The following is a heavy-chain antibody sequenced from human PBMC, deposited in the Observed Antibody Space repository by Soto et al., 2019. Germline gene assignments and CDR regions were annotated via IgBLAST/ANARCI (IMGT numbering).Heavy chain of an antibody. Sequence: PGGSLRLSCAASGFTFSSYAMHWVRQAPGKGLEYVSAISSNGGSTYYANSVKGRFTISRDNSKNTLYLQMNSLRAEDTAVYYCARDLGYCSSTSCYAHFSYYYYYYGMDVWGQGTTVTVSS. CDR3: ARDLGYCSSTSCYAHFSYYYYYYGMDV. V-gene: IGHV3-64*01. J-gene: IGHJ6*02. D-gene: IGHD2-2*01. CDR2: ISSNGGST. CDR1: GFTFSSYA.